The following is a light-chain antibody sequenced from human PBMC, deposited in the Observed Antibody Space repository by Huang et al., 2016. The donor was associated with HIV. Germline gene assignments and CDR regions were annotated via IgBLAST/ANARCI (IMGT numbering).Light chain of an antibody. CDR2: STS. CDR3: QQYYTSPT. Sequence: LSAFVGDTVTITCRASQGISNSVAWYQQKPGKAPKLLLYSTSRLESGVPSRFRGGGSGTDYTLTINSLQPDDFATYYCQQYYTSPTFGQGSKVEIK. J-gene: IGKJ1*01. V-gene: IGKV1-NL1*01. CDR1: QGISNS.